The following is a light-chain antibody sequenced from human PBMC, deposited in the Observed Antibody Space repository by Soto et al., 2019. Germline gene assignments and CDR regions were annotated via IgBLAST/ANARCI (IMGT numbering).Light chain of an antibody. J-gene: IGKJ4*01. Sequence: DIQMTQSPSSLSASVGDRVTIACQATQDIHSFLAWYQQKPGKAPKFLIFDASNLERGVPSRFSGSGSGTYFTFTISSLQPEDIATYFGQQYDSLPLTFGGGTKVEV. CDR2: DAS. CDR3: QQYDSLPLT. V-gene: IGKV1-33*01. CDR1: QDIHSF.